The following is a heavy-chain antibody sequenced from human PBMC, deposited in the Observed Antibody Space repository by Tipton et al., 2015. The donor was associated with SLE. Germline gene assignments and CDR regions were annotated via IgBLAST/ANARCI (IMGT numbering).Heavy chain of an antibody. J-gene: IGHJ4*01. CDR2: INPNSGDT. Sequence: QSGAEVKKPGASVKVSCKASGYTFTDYYMHWVRQAPGQGHEWMGRINPNSGDTRFAQKFQDRISMTRDTSINTAYMELSRLTSDDTAVYYCARDRSRSGSDVFDYWGHGSLVTVSS. D-gene: IGHD6-19*01. CDR1: GYTFTDYY. CDR3: ARDRSRSGSDVFDY. V-gene: IGHV1-2*06.